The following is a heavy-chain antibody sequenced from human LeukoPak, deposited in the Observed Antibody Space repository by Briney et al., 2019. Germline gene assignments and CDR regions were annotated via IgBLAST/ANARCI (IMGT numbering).Heavy chain of an antibody. Sequence: ASVKVSCKSSGYTFTDYYMHWVRQAPGQGLEWMGWINPKSGDTRFAQKFQDRVTMTRDPSISTAYMELRRLRSDDTAVYFCAREGLLYVSGTYFRSWGQGSLVSVSS. CDR1: GYTFTDYY. J-gene: IGHJ5*02. V-gene: IGHV1-2*02. CDR3: AREGLLYVSGTYFRS. CDR2: INPKSGDT. D-gene: IGHD3-10*01.